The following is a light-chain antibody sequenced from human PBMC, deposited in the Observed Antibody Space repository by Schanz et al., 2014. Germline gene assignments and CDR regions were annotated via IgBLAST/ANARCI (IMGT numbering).Light chain of an antibody. Sequence: DIQMTQSPSSLSASVGDRVTITCRASQSISSFLNWYQQKPGKVPQVLIYATSSLQSGVPSRFSGSGSGTEFTLTITSLQPEDFATYYCQQSHSTPYTFGQGTKVEIK. V-gene: IGKV1-39*01. CDR3: QQSHSTPYT. CDR1: QSISSF. J-gene: IGKJ2*01. CDR2: ATS.